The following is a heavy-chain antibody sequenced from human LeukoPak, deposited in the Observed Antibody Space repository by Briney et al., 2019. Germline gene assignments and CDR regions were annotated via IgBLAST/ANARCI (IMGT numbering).Heavy chain of an antibody. J-gene: IGHJ4*02. Sequence: GGSVKVSCKASGYTFTGYYMHWVRQAPGQGLEWMGRINPNSGGTNYAQKFQGRVTMTRDTSISTAYMELSRLRSDDTAVYYCARGIYCSGGSCYRFFDYWGQGTLVTVSS. D-gene: IGHD2-15*01. CDR2: INPNSGGT. V-gene: IGHV1-2*06. CDR3: ARGIYCSGGSCYRFFDY. CDR1: GYTFTGYY.